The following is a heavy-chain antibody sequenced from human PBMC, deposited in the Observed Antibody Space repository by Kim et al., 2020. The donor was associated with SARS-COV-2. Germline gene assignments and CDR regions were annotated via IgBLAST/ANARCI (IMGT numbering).Heavy chain of an antibody. V-gene: IGHV3-48*04. CDR2: ISSSSSTI. CDR3: ARGPLGSSWPFQH. J-gene: IGHJ1*01. D-gene: IGHD6-13*01. Sequence: GGSLRLSCAASGFTFSSYSMNWVRQAPGKGLEWVSYISSSSSTIYYADSVKGRFTISRDNAKNSLYLQMNSLRAEDTAVYYCARGPLGSSWPFQHWGQGTLVTVSS. CDR1: GFTFSSYS.